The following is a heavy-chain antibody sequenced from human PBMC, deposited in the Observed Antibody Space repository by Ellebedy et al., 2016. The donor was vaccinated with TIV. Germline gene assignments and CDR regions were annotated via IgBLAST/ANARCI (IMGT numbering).Heavy chain of an antibody. Sequence: MPSETLSLTCTVSGGSISSSSYYWGWIRQPPGKGLEWIGNIYYSGSTYYNPSLRSRVTLSLDTSKSQFSLNLRSVTAADTATYYCARDLGRYGMDVWGQGTTVTVSS. CDR2: IYYSGST. V-gene: IGHV4-39*07. J-gene: IGHJ6*02. CDR3: ARDLGRYGMDV. CDR1: GGSISSSSYY.